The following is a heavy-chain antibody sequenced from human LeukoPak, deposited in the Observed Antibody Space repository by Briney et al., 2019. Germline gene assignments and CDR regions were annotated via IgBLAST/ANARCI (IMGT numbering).Heavy chain of an antibody. CDR1: EFTFSRYY. CDR2: ISSTSSTR. V-gene: IGHV3-11*04. J-gene: IGHJ4*02. Sequence: GGSLRLSCEASEFTFSRYYMSWVRRAPGKGLEWVSYISSTSSTRYYADSVKGRFIISRDNSKNSLFLQMNSLRAEDTAVYYCARVQMTTVTTHADYWGQGTLVTVSS. D-gene: IGHD4-17*01. CDR3: ARVQMTTVTTHADY.